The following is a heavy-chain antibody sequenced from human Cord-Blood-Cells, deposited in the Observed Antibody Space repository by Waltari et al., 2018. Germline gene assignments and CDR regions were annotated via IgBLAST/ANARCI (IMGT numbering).Heavy chain of an antibody. CDR3: ARRKNGVRGMDV. D-gene: IGHD2-8*01. Sequence: QVQLVQSGAEVKKPGASVKVSCKASGYTFTSYDINWVRQATGQGLEGMGWMNPNSSNTGYAKKCQGRVTMTRNTSISTAYMELSSLRSEDTAVYYCARRKNGVRGMDVWGQGTTVTVSS. V-gene: IGHV1-8*02. CDR2: MNPNSSNT. J-gene: IGHJ6*02. CDR1: GYTFTSYD.